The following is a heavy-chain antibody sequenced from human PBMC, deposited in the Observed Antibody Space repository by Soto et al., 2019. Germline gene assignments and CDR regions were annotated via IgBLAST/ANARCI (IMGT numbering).Heavy chain of an antibody. V-gene: IGHV1-18*01. CDR1: GYTFTSYC. J-gene: IGHJ4*02. CDR2: ISAYNGNT. D-gene: IGHD6-25*01. Sequence: ASVKISCRASGYTFTSYCFSLVRQATAQGLAWMGWISAYNGNTNYAQKLQGRVTMTTDTSTSTAYMQLRSLRSDVTAVYYCSRLISSGCYPIDYWGQGTLVTVSS. CDR3: SRLISSGCYPIDY.